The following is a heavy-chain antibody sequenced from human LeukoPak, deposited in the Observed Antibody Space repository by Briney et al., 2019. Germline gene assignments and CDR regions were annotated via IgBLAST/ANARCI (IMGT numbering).Heavy chain of an antibody. CDR2: ISYDGSNK. CDR1: GFTFSSYA. D-gene: IGHD5-24*01. Sequence: GGSLRLSCAASGFTFSSYAMHWVRQAPGKGLEWVAVISYDGSNKYYADSVKGRFTISRDNAKNSLYLQMSSLRADDTAVYYCAKDYVSGDGYWDFDYWGQGTLVTVSS. V-gene: IGHV3-30-3*02. CDR3: AKDYVSGDGYWDFDY. J-gene: IGHJ4*02.